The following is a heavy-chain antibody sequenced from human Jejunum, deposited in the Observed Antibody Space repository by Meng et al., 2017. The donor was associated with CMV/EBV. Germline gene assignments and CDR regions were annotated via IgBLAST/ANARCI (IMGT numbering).Heavy chain of an antibody. J-gene: IGHJ4*02. CDR3: VRGVSPTEWPLEK. CDR1: GGSISSYY. D-gene: IGHD3-3*01. Sequence: TVSGGSISSYYWSWVRQSPGKGLEWLGYIHYSESTKYNPSLESRVTMSLDRSRNQFSLRLSSVTAADTAMYFCVRGVSPTEWPLEKWGQGTLVTVSS. CDR2: IHYSEST. V-gene: IGHV4-59*01.